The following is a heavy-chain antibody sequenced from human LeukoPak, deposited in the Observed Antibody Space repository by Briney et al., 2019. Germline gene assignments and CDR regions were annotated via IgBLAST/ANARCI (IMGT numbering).Heavy chain of an antibody. CDR1: GGSFSGYY. V-gene: IGHV4-34*01. Sequence: SETLSLTCAVYGGSFSGYYWSWIRQPPGKGLEWIEEINHSGGTNYNPSLKSRVTISVDTSKNQFSLKLSSVTAADTAVYYCARGPLDMTTVTIHYFDYWGQGTLVTVSS. CDR3: ARGPLDMTTVTIHYFDY. J-gene: IGHJ4*02. D-gene: IGHD4-17*01. CDR2: INHSGGT.